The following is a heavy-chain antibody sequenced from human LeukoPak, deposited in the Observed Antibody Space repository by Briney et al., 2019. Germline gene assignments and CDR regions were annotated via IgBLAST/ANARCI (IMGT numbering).Heavy chain of an antibody. D-gene: IGHD6-6*01. CDR2: INPSGGST. CDR3: ARGSEGAARLSSALNYYYMDV. J-gene: IGHJ6*03. Sequence: GASVKVSCKASGYTFTSYYVHWVRQAPGQGLEWMGIINPSGGSTSYAQKFQGRVTMTRDMSTSTVYMELSSLRSEDTAVYYCARGSEGAARLSSALNYYYMDVWGKGPTVTVSS. CDR1: GYTFTSYY. V-gene: IGHV1-46*01.